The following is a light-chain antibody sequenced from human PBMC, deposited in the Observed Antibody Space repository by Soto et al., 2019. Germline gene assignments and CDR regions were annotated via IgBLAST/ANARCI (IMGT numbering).Light chain of an antibody. V-gene: IGKV3-20*01. CDR2: GAS. Sequence: EIVLTQSPGTLSLSPGERATLSCRTSQSVSNNYLAWYQQKPGQAPRLLIYGASSRATGIPDRFSGSGSGTDFTLSISRLEPEDFAVYYCQQDSSLGTCGQGTKVEIK. J-gene: IGKJ1*01. CDR3: QQDSSLGT. CDR1: QSVSNNY.